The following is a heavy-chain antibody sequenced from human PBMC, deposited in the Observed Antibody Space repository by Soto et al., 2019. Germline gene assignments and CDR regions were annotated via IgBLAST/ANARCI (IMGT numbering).Heavy chain of an antibody. CDR1: GFSLSTSGLG. V-gene: IGHV2-5*01. CDR2: IYWNDDK. CDR3: AHRPPSGRDY. J-gene: IGHJ4*02. Sequence: QITLKESGPTLAKPTQTLTLTCTFSGFSLSTSGLGVAWIRQPPGKALEWLALIYWNDDKRYSPSLKSRLTIPKDTSKNQVVLTMTNMDPMDTATYCCAHRPPSGRDYWGQGTLVTVSS.